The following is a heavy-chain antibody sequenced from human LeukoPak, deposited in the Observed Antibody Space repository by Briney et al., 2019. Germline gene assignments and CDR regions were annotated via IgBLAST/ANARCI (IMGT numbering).Heavy chain of an antibody. V-gene: IGHV4-59*01. D-gene: IGHD3-9*01. CDR2: VHDSAGT. CDR3: AKGRKDFDTNLGPFDS. CDR1: GGSISGYY. Sequence: ASETLSLTCTVSGGSISGYYWVWIRQPPGKGLEWLGYVHDSAGTIYNPSLKSRVTISVGTSKTQFSLKVTSVTTADTAVYYCAKGRKDFDTNLGPFDSWGQGILVTVSS. J-gene: IGHJ4*02.